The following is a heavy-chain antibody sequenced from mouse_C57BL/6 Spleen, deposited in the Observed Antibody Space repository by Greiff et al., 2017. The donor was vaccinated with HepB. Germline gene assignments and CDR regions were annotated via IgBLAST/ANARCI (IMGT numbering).Heavy chain of an antibody. CDR3: ARIIIGSRNWYFDV. V-gene: IGHV1-82*01. J-gene: IGHJ1*03. D-gene: IGHD1-1*01. CDR1: GYAFSSSW. CDR2: IYPGDGDT. Sequence: VQLVESGPELVKPGASVKISCKASGYAFSSSWMNWVKQRPGKGLEWIGRIYPGDGDTNYNGKFKGKATLTADKSSSTAYMQLSSLTSEDSAVYFCARIIIGSRNWYFDVWGTGTTVTVSS.